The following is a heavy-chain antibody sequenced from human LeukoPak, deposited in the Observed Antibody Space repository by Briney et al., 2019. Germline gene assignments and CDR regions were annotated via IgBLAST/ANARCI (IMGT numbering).Heavy chain of an antibody. CDR1: GGSFSGYY. D-gene: IGHD6-6*01. V-gene: IGHV4-34*01. J-gene: IGHJ4*02. CDR2: INHSGST. CDR3: ARGSPDSSIAARVFDY. Sequence: SETLSLTCAVHGGSFSGYYWSWIRQPPGKGLEWIGEINHSGSTNYNPSLKSRVTISVDTSKNQFSPKLSSVTAADTAVYYCARGSPDSSIAARVFDYWGQGTLVTVSS.